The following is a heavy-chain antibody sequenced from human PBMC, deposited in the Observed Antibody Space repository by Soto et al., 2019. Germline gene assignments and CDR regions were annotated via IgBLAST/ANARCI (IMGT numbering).Heavy chain of an antibody. CDR1: GYTFTIYD. V-gene: IGHV1-8*01. D-gene: IGHD6-19*01. J-gene: IGHJ4*02. Sequence: ASLKVSCKASGYTFTIYDTNWVRQAPGQGLEWMGWMNPNSGNTSYAQKFQGRVTMTRNTSMSTAYMELSSLRSEDTAVYYCARDLESAVAGLDYWGQGTLVTVSS. CDR2: MNPNSGNT. CDR3: ARDLESAVAGLDY.